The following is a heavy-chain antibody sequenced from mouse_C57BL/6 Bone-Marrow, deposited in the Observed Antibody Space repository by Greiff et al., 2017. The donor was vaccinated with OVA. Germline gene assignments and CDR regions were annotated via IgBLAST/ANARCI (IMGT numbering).Heavy chain of an antibody. CDR3: ARDYGNYVGFDY. CDR2: INPYNDGT. D-gene: IGHD2-1*01. CDR1: GYTFTDYY. V-gene: IGHV1-19*01. Sequence: VQLQQSGPVLVKPGASVKMSCKASGYTFTDYYMNWVKQSHGKSLEWIGVINPYNDGTSYNQKFKGKATLTVDKSSSTAYMELNSLTSEDSAVYYCARDYGNYVGFDYWGQGTTLTVSS. J-gene: IGHJ2*01.